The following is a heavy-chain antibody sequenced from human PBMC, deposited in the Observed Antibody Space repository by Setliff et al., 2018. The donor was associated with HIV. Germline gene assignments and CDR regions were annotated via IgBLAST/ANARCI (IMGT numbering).Heavy chain of an antibody. J-gene: IGHJ5*02. V-gene: IGHV4-38-2*01. D-gene: IGHD6-13*01. CDR3: ARGLGIAAAGSRRQDNWFDP. CDR1: GGSFSGYF. Sequence: SETLSLTCAVYGGSFSGYFWAWIRQPPGKGLEWIGSIYHSGSTYYNPSLKSRVTKSVDTSKNQFSLRLSSVTAADTAMYYCARGLGIAAAGSRRQDNWFDPWGRGTLVTVSS. CDR2: IYHSGST.